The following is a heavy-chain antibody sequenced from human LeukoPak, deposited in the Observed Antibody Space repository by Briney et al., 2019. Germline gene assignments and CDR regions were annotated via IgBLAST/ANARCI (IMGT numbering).Heavy chain of an antibody. CDR3: ARIPMTLNAFDI. D-gene: IGHD2-21*02. CDR1: GFSLSTSGMR. CDR2: IDWDDDK. J-gene: IGHJ3*02. V-gene: IGHV2-70*04. Sequence: SGPALVKXTQTLTLTCTFSGFSLSTSGMRVSWIRQPPGKALEWLARIDWDDDKFYSTSLKTRLTISKDTSKNQVVLTMTNMDPVDTATYYCARIPMTLNAFDIWGQGTMVTVSS.